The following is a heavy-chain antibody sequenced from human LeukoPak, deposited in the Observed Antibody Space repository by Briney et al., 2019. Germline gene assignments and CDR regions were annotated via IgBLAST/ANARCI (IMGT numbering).Heavy chain of an antibody. V-gene: IGHV3-23*01. CDR2: ISGSGGST. CDR1: VFTFSSYA. Sequence: VGSLRLSCAASVFTFSSYAMSWVRQAPGKGLEWVSAISGSGGSTYYADSVKGRFTISRDNSKNTLYLQMNSLRAEDTAVYYCAKDEYYDSSGYLPHCGQGTLVTVSS. CDR3: AKDEYYDSSGYLPH. D-gene: IGHD3-22*01. J-gene: IGHJ4*02.